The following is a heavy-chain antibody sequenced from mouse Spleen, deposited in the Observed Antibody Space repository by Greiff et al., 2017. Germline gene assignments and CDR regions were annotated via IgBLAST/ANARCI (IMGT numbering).Heavy chain of an antibody. V-gene: IGHV1-55*01. D-gene: IGHD2-1*01. CDR2: IYPGSGST. CDR3: HYGNSYYAMDY. J-gene: IGHJ4*01. Sequence: QVQLQQPGAELVKPGASVKMSCKASGYTFTSYWITWVKQRPGQGLEWIGDIYPGSGSTNYNEKFKSKATLTVDTSSSTAYMQLSSLTSEDTAVYYCHYGNSYYAMDYWGQGTSVTVSS. CDR1: GYTFTSYW.